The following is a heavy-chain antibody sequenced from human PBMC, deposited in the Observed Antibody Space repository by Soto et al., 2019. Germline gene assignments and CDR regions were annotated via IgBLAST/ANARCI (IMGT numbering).Heavy chain of an antibody. CDR2: IYDSGTT. Sequence: PSETLSLTCVVSSYVFESGHYWGWVRQPPGKGLEWVGSIYDSGTTYYNPSLRSRVTISADTSKNQFSLSLTSVTAADTAVYYCARSPQYYTPGSSPFDYWGPGTMVTVSS. V-gene: IGHV4-38-2*01. CDR1: SYVFESGHY. CDR3: ARSPQYYTPGSSPFDY. J-gene: IGHJ4*03. D-gene: IGHD3-3*01.